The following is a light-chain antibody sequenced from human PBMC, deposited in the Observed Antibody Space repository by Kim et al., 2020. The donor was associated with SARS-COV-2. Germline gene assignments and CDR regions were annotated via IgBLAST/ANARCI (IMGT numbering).Light chain of an antibody. J-gene: IGKJ1*01. Sequence: EIVLSQSPGTLSLSPGERATLSCRASQSVSSSYLAWYQQKPGQAPRLLIYGASSRATGIPDRFSGSGSGTDFTLTISRLEPEDFAVYYCKQYGTSQWTFGKGTKVDIK. V-gene: IGKV3-20*01. CDR3: KQYGTSQWT. CDR1: QSVSSSY. CDR2: GAS.